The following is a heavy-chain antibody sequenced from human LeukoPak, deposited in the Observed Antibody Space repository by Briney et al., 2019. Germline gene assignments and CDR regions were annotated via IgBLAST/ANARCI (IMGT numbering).Heavy chain of an antibody. CDR1: GSTFSSYW. V-gene: IGHV3-7*01. Sequence: GGSLRLSCAASGSTFSSYWMSWVRQAPGKGLEWVANIKQDGSEKYYVDSVKGRFTISRDNAKNSLYLQMNSLRAEDTAVYYCARDGRYCSSTSCSYYYYGMDVWGQGTTVTVSS. J-gene: IGHJ6*02. CDR2: IKQDGSEK. CDR3: ARDGRYCSSTSCSYYYYGMDV. D-gene: IGHD2-2*01.